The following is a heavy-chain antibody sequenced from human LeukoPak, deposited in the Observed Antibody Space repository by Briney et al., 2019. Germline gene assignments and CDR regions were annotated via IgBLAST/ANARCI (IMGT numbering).Heavy chain of an antibody. CDR3: ATGVNFDY. Sequence: ASVKVSCKASGYTFTAYYIHWVRQAPGQGLEWMGWINPNSGATNHAQKFQGRVTMTRDTSITTAYMELSSLRSDDTAIFYCATGVNFDYWGQGTLVSVSS. J-gene: IGHJ4*02. CDR2: INPNSGAT. CDR1: GYTFTAYY. V-gene: IGHV1-2*02.